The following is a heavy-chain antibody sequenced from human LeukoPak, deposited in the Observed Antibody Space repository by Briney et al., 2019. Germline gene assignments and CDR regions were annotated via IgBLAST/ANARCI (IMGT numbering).Heavy chain of an antibody. J-gene: IGHJ3*02. CDR2: IYYSGST. Sequence: PSETLSLTCTVSGGSTSVYYWSWIRQPPGKGLEWIGYIYYSGSTNYNPSLKSRVTISVDTSKNQFSLKLSSVTAADTAVYYCARESPLYDAFDIWGQGTMVTVSS. CDR1: GGSTSVYY. CDR3: ARESPLYDAFDI. V-gene: IGHV4-59*01.